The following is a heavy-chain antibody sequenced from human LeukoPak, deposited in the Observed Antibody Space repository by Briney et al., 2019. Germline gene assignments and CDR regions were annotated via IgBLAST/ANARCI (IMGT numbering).Heavy chain of an antibody. D-gene: IGHD4-17*01. J-gene: IGHJ4*02. CDR3: ARDLRMTTVTSAPTAVGY. CDR2: INSDGSST. CDR1: GFTFSSYW. Sequence: GGSLRLSCAASGFTFSSYWMHWVRQAPGKGLVWVSRINSDGSSTSYADSVKGRFTISRDNAKNTLYLQMNSLRAEDTAVYYCARDLRMTTVTSAPTAVGYWGQGTLVTVSS. V-gene: IGHV3-74*01.